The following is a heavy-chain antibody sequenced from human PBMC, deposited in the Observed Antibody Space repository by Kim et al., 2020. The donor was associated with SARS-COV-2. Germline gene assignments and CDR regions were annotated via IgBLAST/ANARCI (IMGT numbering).Heavy chain of an antibody. V-gene: IGHV3-11*01. CDR2: ISSSGSTI. D-gene: IGHD3-22*01. CDR3: AREFYDSSGYYYSFDY. CDR1: GFTFSDYY. J-gene: IGHJ4*02. Sequence: GGSLRLSCAASGFTFSDYYMSWIRQAPGKGLEWVSYISSSGSTIYYADSVKGRFTISRDNAKNSLYLQMNSLRAEDTAVYYCAREFYDSSGYYYSFDYWGQATLVTVSS.